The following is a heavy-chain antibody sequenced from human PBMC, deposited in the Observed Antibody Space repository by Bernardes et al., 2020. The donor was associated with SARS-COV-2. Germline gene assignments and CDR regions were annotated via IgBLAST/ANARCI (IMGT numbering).Heavy chain of an antibody. CDR1: GFTFSNYW. CDR3: ARGSGNYYFDY. V-gene: IGHV3-74*01. CDR2: INGDGSSI. Sequence: GGSLRLSCAASGFTFSNYWMHWVRQAPGKGPVWVSRINGDGSSINYADSVKGRFTISRDNARNTLYLEMNSLRAEDTAVYYCARGSGNYYFDYWGPGTLVTVSS. J-gene: IGHJ4*02. D-gene: IGHD1-26*01.